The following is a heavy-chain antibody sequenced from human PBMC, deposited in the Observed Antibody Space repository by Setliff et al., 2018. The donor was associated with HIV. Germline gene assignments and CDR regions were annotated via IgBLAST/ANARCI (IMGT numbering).Heavy chain of an antibody. CDR2: IYYSGST. V-gene: IGHV4-59*01. CDR3: ARGDFYGTRNYFDY. J-gene: IGHJ4*02. CDR1: GGSIRSYY. Sequence: PSETLSLTCIVSGGSIRSYYWGWIRQPPGKGLEWIGNIYYSGSTNYNPSLKSRVSMSVDTSKNQFSLKLSSVTAADTAVYYCARGDFYGTRNYFDYWGQGTLVTVSS. D-gene: IGHD3-10*01.